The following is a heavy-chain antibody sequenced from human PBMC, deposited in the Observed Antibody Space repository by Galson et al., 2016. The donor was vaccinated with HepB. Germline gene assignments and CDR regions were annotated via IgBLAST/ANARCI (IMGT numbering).Heavy chain of an antibody. J-gene: IGHJ4*02. D-gene: IGHD5-18*01. Sequence: SVKVSCKASGYTFSNYHITWVRQAHGQGLEWMGWISTYNQNTQYGQMVQGRVNMTVDTSTGTAYLELRSLRSDDTAVYYCARGIGYNYGSSGYSSSHWGQGALVAVSS. CDR3: ARGIGYNYGSSGYSSSH. V-gene: IGHV1-18*04. CDR2: ISTYNQNT. CDR1: GYTFSNYH.